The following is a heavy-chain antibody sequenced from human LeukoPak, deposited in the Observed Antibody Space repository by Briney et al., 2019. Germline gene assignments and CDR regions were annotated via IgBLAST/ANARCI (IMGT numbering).Heavy chain of an antibody. J-gene: IGHJ3*02. Sequence: SVKVSCKASGYTFTGYYMHWVRQAPGQGLEWMGGIIPILGTANYAQKFQGRVTITTDESTSTAYMELSSLRSEDTAVYYCARDSGTPYDYDAFDIWGQGTMVTVSS. CDR3: ARDSGTPYDYDAFDI. D-gene: IGHD5-12*01. V-gene: IGHV1-69*16. CDR2: IIPILGTA. CDR1: GYTFTGYY.